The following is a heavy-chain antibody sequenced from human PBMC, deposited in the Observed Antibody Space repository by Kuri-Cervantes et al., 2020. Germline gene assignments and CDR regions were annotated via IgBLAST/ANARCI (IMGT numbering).Heavy chain of an antibody. D-gene: IGHD6-13*01. J-gene: IGHJ4*02. CDR1: GFTFSSYG. V-gene: IGHV3-30*02. CDR2: IRYDGSNK. Sequence: GESLKISCAASGFTFSSYGMHWVRQAPGKGLEWVAFIRYDGSNKYYADSVKGRFTISRDNSKNTLYLQMNSLRAEDTAVYYCAKDPIPFDSSGWYGGFEYWGQGTPVTVSS. CDR3: AKDPIPFDSSGWYGGFEY.